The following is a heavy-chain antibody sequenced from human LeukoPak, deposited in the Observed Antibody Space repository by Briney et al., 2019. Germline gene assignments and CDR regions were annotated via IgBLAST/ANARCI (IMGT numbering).Heavy chain of an antibody. CDR1: GFTFSSHW. D-gene: IGHD4-23*01. CDR3: ANSNSGPEY. Sequence: PGGSLRLSCSASGFTFSSHWMNWVRQAPGKGLEWVAIINKDGSEKNYVDSVKGRFTIYRDNAKNSLYLQMNYLRVEDTAMYYCANSNSGPEYWGQGTLVIVPS. V-gene: IGHV3-7*01. J-gene: IGHJ4*02. CDR2: INKDGSEK.